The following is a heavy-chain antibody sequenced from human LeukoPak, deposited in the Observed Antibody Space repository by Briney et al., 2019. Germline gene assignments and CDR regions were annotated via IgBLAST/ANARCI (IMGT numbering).Heavy chain of an antibody. Sequence: GGSLRLSCAASGFTFSTYWITWVRQAPGKGLEWVANLKQDGSEEYYVDSVKGRFTISRDNAKNSLYLQMNSLRAEDTAVYYCARDYRSSSGRSIDYWGQGTLVTVSS. D-gene: IGHD6-6*01. CDR3: ARDYRSSSGRSIDY. CDR2: LKQDGSEE. J-gene: IGHJ4*02. V-gene: IGHV3-7*01. CDR1: GFTFSTYW.